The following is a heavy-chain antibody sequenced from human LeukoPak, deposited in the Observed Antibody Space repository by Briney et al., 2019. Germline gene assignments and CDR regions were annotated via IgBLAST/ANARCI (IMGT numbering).Heavy chain of an antibody. CDR1: GDRVSSNSAV. CDR3: ARVKYCTNGVCSYDAFDI. D-gene: IGHD2-8*01. J-gene: IGHJ3*02. Sequence: SQTLSLTCAISGDRVSSNSAVWDWIRQSPSRGLEWLGRTYYRSKWYNDYAVSVKSRITINPDTSKNQFSLQLNSVTPEDTAVYYCARVKYCTNGVCSYDAFDIWGQGTMVTVSS. V-gene: IGHV6-1*01. CDR2: TYYRSKWYN.